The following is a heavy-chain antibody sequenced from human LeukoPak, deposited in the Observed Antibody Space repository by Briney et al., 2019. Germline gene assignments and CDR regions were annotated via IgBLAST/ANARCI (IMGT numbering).Heavy chain of an antibody. Sequence: PSETLSLTCTVSGGSISSGGYYWSWIRQHPGKGLEWIGYIYYSGSTYYNPSLKSRVTISVDTSKNQFSLKLSSVTAADTAVYYCARGGQYGDCGNFDYWGQGTLVTVSS. V-gene: IGHV4-31*03. CDR1: GGSISSGGYY. J-gene: IGHJ4*02. CDR3: ARGGQYGDCGNFDY. D-gene: IGHD4-17*01. CDR2: IYYSGST.